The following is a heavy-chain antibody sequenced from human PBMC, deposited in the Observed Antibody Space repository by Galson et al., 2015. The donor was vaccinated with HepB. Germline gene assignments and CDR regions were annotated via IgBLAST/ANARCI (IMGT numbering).Heavy chain of an antibody. CDR3: VRDLAFDDSGAGEDF. J-gene: IGHJ4*02. CDR1: GGNFRMNT. Sequence: SVKVSCKASGGNFRMNTFTWVRQAPGQGLEWMGRILPIADLINVAQKFEGRLTITADTSTNTAYMNLKSLASGDTAVYYCVRDLAFDDSGAGEDFWGQGTLVAVSS. CDR2: ILPIADLI. D-gene: IGHD3-22*01. V-gene: IGHV1-69*04.